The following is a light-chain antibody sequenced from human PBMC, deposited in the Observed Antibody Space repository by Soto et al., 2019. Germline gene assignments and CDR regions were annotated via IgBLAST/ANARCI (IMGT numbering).Light chain of an antibody. CDR3: QQYDNLPPIT. Sequence: IQMTQSPSSLSASVGDRVTITCRASQGIAKNLNWYQQKPGKAPKLLIYDASSLQTGVPSRFIGSGSATHFTFTISSLQAAENATDYCQQYDNLPPITFGQGTRLEIK. V-gene: IGKV1-33*01. J-gene: IGKJ5*01. CDR2: DAS. CDR1: QGIAKN.